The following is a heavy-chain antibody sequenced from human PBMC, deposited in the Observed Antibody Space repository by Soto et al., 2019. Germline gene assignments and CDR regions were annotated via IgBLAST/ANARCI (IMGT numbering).Heavy chain of an antibody. D-gene: IGHD3-10*01. J-gene: IGHJ4*02. Sequence: QVQLVESGGGLVKPGGSLRLSCAASGFTFSDYYMSWIRQAPGKGLEWVSYISSSSSYTNYADSVKGRFTISRDNAKNSLYLQMNSLRAEDTAVYYCARSRMGSGSPNPIYFDYWGQGTLVTVSS. CDR3: ARSRMGSGSPNPIYFDY. CDR2: ISSSSSYT. CDR1: GFTFSDYY. V-gene: IGHV3-11*05.